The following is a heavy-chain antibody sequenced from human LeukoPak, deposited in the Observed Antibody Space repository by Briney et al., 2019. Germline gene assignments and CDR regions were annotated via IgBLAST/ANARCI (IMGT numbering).Heavy chain of an antibody. D-gene: IGHD5-18*01. CDR2: IYTSGST. Sequence: SETLSLTCTVSGGSISSYYWSWIRQPAGKGLEWIGRIYTSGSTNYNPSLKSRVTMSVDTSKNQFSLKLSSVTAADTAVYYCARVRGYSYGDGYPYYYYMDVWGKGTTVTVSS. V-gene: IGHV4-4*07. CDR1: GGSISSYY. J-gene: IGHJ6*03. CDR3: ARVRGYSYGDGYPYYYYMDV.